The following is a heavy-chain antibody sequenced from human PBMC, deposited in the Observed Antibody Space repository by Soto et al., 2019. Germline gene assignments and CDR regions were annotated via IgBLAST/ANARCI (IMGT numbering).Heavy chain of an antibody. D-gene: IGHD1-26*01. J-gene: IGHJ4*02. Sequence: QVQLVESGGGVVQPGRSLRLSCAASGFTFSSYAMHWVRQAPGKGLEWVAVISYDGSNKYYADSVKGRFTISRDNSKNTLYLQMNSLRAEDTAVYYCARERPRSSPNFDYWGQGTLVTVSS. CDR2: ISYDGSNK. CDR3: ARERPRSSPNFDY. V-gene: IGHV3-30-3*01. CDR1: GFTFSSYA.